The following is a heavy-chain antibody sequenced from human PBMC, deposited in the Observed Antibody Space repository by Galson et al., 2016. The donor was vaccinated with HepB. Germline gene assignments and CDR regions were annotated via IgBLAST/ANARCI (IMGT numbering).Heavy chain of an antibody. CDR1: EFTFSSAW. CDR3: STEWAYYERRSYYFDY. CDR2: IKSKTEGGTT. D-gene: IGHD3-22*01. V-gene: IGHV3-15*01. J-gene: IGHJ4*02. Sequence: SLRLSCASSEFTFSSAWMSWVRQTPGKGLEWVGRIKSKTEGGTTDYAAPVKGRFTISRDDSKNTLYLQVNSLKIEDTAVYYCSTEWAYYERRSYYFDYWGLGTLVSVSS.